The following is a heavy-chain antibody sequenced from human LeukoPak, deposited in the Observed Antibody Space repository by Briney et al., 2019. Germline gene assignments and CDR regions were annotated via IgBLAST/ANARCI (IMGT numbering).Heavy chain of an antibody. J-gene: IGHJ6*03. Sequence: SQTLSLTXTVSGASISSDAHYWNWIRQPAGKGLEWIGHISSSGSTNYNPSLKSRVTISVDTSENQFSLKLSSVTAADTAVYYCARDSRVYSTSSFSLVFYYYMDVWGKGTTVTVSS. CDR2: ISSSGST. V-gene: IGHV4-61*09. CDR3: ARDSRVYSTSSFSLVFYYYMDV. D-gene: IGHD6-6*01. CDR1: GASISSDAHY.